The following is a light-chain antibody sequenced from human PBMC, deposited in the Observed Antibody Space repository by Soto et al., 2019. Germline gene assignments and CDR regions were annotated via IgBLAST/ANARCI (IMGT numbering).Light chain of an antibody. Sequence: ENVLTQSPATLSLSPGERATLSCRASQSVISSLAWYQQKPGQAPRLLIYDTFNRATGIPARFSGGGSGTDFTLTISSLEPEDFAVYYCQLRTNWPPYTFGQGTKVEIK. CDR2: DTF. CDR3: QLRTNWPPYT. J-gene: IGKJ2*01. V-gene: IGKV3-11*01. CDR1: QSVISS.